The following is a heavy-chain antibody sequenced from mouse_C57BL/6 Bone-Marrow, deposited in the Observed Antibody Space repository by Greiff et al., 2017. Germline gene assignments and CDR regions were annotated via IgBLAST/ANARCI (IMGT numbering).Heavy chain of an antibody. Sequence: EVKLQESGPGLVKPSQSLSLTCSVTGYSITSGYYWNWIRQFPGNKLEWMGYISYDGSNNYNPSLKNRISNTRDTSKNQFFLKLNSVTTEDTATYYGARDYYGSSYDYWGQGTPLPVSS. J-gene: IGHJ2*01. CDR3: ARDYYGSSYDY. CDR1: GYSITSGYY. CDR2: ISYDGSN. V-gene: IGHV3-6*01. D-gene: IGHD1-1*01.